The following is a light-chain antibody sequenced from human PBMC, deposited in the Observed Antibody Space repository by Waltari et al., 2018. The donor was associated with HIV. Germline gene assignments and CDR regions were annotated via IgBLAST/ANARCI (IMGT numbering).Light chain of an antibody. CDR2: ASS. V-gene: IGKV3-15*01. CDR1: QPISSN. J-gene: IGKJ1*01. Sequence: EIVMTQSPASLSLSPGKTATLSCRASQPISSNLAWYPSRPGQAPRLLIYASSTRATGGPTRFSGRGAGTDFTLSISCLQSEDVAVYYCQQYNNWPTFGRGTKVELK. CDR3: QQYNNWPT.